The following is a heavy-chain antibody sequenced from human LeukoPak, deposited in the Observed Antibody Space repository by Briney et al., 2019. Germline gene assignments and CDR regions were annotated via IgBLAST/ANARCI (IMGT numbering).Heavy chain of an antibody. V-gene: IGHV3-30*18. Sequence: GGSLRLSCAASGFTFSSYGMHWVRQAPGKGLEWVAVISYDGSNKYYADSVKGRFTISRDNSKNTLYLQMNSLRAEDTAVYYCAKSIRITMVRGVAVDYWGQGTLVTVSS. D-gene: IGHD3-10*01. CDR3: AKSIRITMVRGVAVDY. CDR2: ISYDGSNK. CDR1: GFTFSSYG. J-gene: IGHJ4*02.